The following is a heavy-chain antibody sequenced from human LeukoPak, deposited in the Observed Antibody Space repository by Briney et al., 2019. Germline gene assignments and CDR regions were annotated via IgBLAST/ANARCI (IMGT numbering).Heavy chain of an antibody. Sequence: SETLSLTCAVYGGSFSGYYWSWIRQPPGKGLEWIGEINHSGSTNYNPSLKSRVTMSVDTSRNQFSLKLSFVTAADTAVYYCARQYDSYFYYYLDLWGTGTTVTVSS. V-gene: IGHV4-34*01. J-gene: IGHJ6*03. CDR3: ARQYDSYFYYYLDL. CDR2: INHSGST. CDR1: GGSFSGYY. D-gene: IGHD2-2*01.